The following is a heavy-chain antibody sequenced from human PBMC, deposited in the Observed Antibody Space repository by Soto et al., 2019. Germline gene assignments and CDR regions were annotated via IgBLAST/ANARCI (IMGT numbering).Heavy chain of an antibody. D-gene: IGHD2-2*01. J-gene: IGHJ4*02. CDR1: GGSFSGYY. CDR2: INHSGIT. V-gene: IGHV4-34*01. CDR3: ARGGSDIAVVPPDTKSDY. Sequence: QVQLRQWGAGLLKPSETLSLTCAVYGGSFSGYYWSWIRQSPGTGLEWIGEINHSGITNYNPSLKSRGTISVDTSKNQFSLKLNSVTAADTAVYYCARGGSDIAVVPPDTKSDYRGQGTLVTVSS.